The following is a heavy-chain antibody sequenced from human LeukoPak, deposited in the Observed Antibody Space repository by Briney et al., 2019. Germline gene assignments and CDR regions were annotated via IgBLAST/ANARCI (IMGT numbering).Heavy chain of an antibody. CDR2: ISGSGGST. CDR3: AKVFGDCWGGYYSNYYYYGMDV. D-gene: IGHD3-3*01. CDR1: GFTFSSYA. J-gene: IGHJ6*02. V-gene: IGHV3-23*01. Sequence: GGSLRLSCAASGFTFSSYAMSWVRQAPGKGLEWVSAISGSGGSTYYADSVKGRFTISRDNSKNTLYLQMNSLRAEDTAVYYCAKVFGDCWGGYYSNYYYYGMDVWGQGTTVTVSS.